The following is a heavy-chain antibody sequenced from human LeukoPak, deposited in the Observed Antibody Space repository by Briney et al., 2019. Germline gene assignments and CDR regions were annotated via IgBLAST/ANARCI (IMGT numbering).Heavy chain of an antibody. D-gene: IGHD2-15*01. J-gene: IGHJ4*02. CDR1: GFTFSNYG. V-gene: IGHV3-30*02. CDR2: IQYDGSNK. CDR3: AKDSHSYCTGASCYSHGRGFDY. Sequence: PGGSLRLSCAASGFTFSNYGMHWVRQAPGKGLKWVAFIQYDGSNKDYEDSVKGRFTISRGNSRNPLYLQMNSLRAEDTAVYYCAKDSHSYCTGASCYSHGRGFDYWGQGILVTVSS.